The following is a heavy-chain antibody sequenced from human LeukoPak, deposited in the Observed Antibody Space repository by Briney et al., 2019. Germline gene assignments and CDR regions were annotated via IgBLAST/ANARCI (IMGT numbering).Heavy chain of an antibody. CDR1: GGSISSYY. CDR2: IYYSGTT. V-gene: IGHV4-59*12. J-gene: IGHJ3*02. Sequence: PSETLSLTCTVSGGSISSYYWSWIRQPPGKGLEWIGYIYYSGTTSYNPSLKSRVSISLDTSNNHFSLRLGSVTAADTAVYFCARDVVVTSSPDAFDIWGQGTMVTVSS. CDR3: ARDVVVTSSPDAFDI. D-gene: IGHD2-21*02.